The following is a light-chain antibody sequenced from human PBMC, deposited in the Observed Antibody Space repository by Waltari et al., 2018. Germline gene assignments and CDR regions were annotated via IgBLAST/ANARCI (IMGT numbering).Light chain of an antibody. J-gene: IGLJ3*02. Sequence: QSMLTQPPSVSGAPGQRVTISCTGSSSHIRADHDVHRYQQLPGTAPKLLIYGDSTRPSGVPDRFSGSKSGTSASLAITGLQAEDEADYYCQTYDISLRGWVFGGGTELTVL. CDR1: SSHIRADHD. V-gene: IGLV1-40*01. CDR2: GDS. CDR3: QTYDISLRGWV.